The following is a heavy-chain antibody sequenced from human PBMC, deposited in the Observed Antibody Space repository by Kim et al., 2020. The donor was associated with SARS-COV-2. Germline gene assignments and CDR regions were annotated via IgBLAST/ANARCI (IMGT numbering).Heavy chain of an antibody. D-gene: IGHD3-10*01. V-gene: IGHV3-21*01. Sequence: VKGRLTISRDNAKNSLYLQMNSLRAEDTAVYYCARVVGYGSGSYPYYFDYWGQGTLVTVSS. CDR3: ARVVGYGSGSYPYYFDY. J-gene: IGHJ4*02.